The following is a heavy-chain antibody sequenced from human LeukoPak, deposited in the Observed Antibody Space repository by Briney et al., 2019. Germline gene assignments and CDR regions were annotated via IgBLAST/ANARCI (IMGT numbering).Heavy chain of an antibody. CDR2: IKQDGNEK. CDR1: GFTFSSYW. J-gene: IGHJ4*02. V-gene: IGHV3-7*01. D-gene: IGHD2-8*01. CDR3: ARDGVAPGLYFDY. Sequence: GGSLRLSCAASGFTFSSYWMNWVRQAPGKGLEWVASIKQDGNEKYYVDSVKGRFTISRDNTKYSLYLQMNSLRAEDTAVYYCARDGVAPGLYFDYWGQGTLVTVSS.